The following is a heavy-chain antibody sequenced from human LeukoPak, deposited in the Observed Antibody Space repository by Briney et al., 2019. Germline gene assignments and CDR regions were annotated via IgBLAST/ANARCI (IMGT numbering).Heavy chain of an antibody. J-gene: IGHJ4*02. CDR1: GFTFSSYG. V-gene: IGHV3-23*01. CDR2: ISGSGGST. CDR3: AKDPAVVPAATLGPDDY. D-gene: IGHD2-2*01. Sequence: GGSLRLSCAASGFTFSSYGMSWVRQAPGKGLEWVSAISGSGGSTYYADSVKGRFTTSRDNSKNTLYLQMNSLRAEDTAVYYCAKDPAVVPAATLGPDDYWGQGTLVTVSS.